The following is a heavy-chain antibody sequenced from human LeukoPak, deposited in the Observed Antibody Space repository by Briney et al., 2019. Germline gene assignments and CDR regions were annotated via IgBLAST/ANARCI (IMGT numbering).Heavy chain of an antibody. J-gene: IGHJ6*03. CDR1: GGSISSYY. Sequence: SETLSLTCTVSGGSISSYYWSWIRQPAGKGLEWIGRIYTSGSTNYNPSLKSRVTMSVDTSKNQFSLKLSSVTAADTAVYYCARERGLDPTYYYYYMDVWGKGTTVTVSS. V-gene: IGHV4-4*07. D-gene: IGHD2-15*01. CDR2: IYTSGST. CDR3: ARERGLDPTYYYYYMDV.